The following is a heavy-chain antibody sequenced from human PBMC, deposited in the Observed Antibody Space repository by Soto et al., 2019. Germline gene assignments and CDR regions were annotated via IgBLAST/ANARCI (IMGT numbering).Heavy chain of an antibody. CDR1: GGSISSYY. Sequence: SETLSLTCTVSGGSISSYYWSWIRQPPGKGLEWIGYIYYSGSTNYNPSLKSRVTISVDTSKNQFSLKLSSVTAADTAVYYCARDRQLERSAAARKDYYYYYGMDVWGQGTTVTVSS. D-gene: IGHD1-1*01. CDR2: IYYSGST. J-gene: IGHJ6*02. V-gene: IGHV4-59*01. CDR3: ARDRQLERSAAARKDYYYYYGMDV.